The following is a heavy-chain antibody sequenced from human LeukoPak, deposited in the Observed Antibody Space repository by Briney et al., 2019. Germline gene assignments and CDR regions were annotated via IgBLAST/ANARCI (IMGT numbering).Heavy chain of an antibody. J-gene: IGHJ4*02. V-gene: IGHV1-2*02. CDR3: ARDLGILEGPFDY. Sequence: ASVKVSCKTSGYTFTGCYMHWVRQAPGQGLEWMGWINPDNGGTHLAQRFQGRVTITRDTSTSTAYMELSRLRSDDTAVYYCARDLGILEGPFDYWGQGTLVTVSS. D-gene: IGHD6-13*01. CDR2: INPDNGGT. CDR1: GYTFTGCY.